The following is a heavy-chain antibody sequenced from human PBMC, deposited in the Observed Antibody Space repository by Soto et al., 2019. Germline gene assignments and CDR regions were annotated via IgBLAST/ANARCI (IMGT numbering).Heavy chain of an antibody. CDR2: INHTGST. CDR3: ARAISGYFT. V-gene: IGHV4-34*01. J-gene: IGHJ4*02. CDR1: GGSFSGYY. D-gene: IGHD5-12*01. Sequence: SETLSLTCDVFGGSFSGYYWSSIRQPPGKGLEWIGEINHTGSTNYNPSLKSRVTISVDTSKNQFSLKLSSVTAADTAIYYCARAISGYFTGGKGTLVTVSS.